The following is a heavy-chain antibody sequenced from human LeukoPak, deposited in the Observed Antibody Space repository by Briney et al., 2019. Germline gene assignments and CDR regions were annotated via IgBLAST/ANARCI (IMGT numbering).Heavy chain of an antibody. CDR1: GYSFTSYW. Sequence: GESLKISCKGSGYSFTSYWIGWVRQIPGKGLEWMGIIYPGDSDTRYSPSFQGQVTISADKSISTAYLQWSSLKASDTAMYYCVLWFGEEYYYYGMDVWGQGTTVTVSS. V-gene: IGHV5-51*01. CDR2: IYPGDSDT. CDR3: VLWFGEEYYYYGMDV. D-gene: IGHD3-10*01. J-gene: IGHJ6*02.